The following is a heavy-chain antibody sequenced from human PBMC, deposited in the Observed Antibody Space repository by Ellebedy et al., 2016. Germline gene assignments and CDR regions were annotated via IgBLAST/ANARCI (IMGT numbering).Heavy chain of an antibody. Sequence: GGSLRLSCAASGFTFSGSAIHWVRQASGKGLEWIGRIRSNSNNYATAYATSVKGSFTISRDDSKNTAYLQMNSLKAEDTAVYYCTGHSDEFISSSMFYWGQGTLVTVSS. CDR3: TGHSDEFISSSMFY. CDR1: GFTFSGSA. J-gene: IGHJ4*02. V-gene: IGHV3-73*01. D-gene: IGHD6-6*01. CDR2: IRSNSNNYAT.